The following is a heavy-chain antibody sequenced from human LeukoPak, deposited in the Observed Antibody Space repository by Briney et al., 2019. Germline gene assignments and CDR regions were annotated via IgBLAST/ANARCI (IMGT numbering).Heavy chain of an antibody. CDR3: ARAAIAAARIYYYMDV. V-gene: IGHV3-21*01. J-gene: IGHJ6*03. CDR2: ISTSSRYI. CDR1: GFTFSSYS. D-gene: IGHD6-13*01. Sequence: GGSLRLSCAACGFTFSSYSMNWVRQAPGKGLEWVSFISTSSRYIHNADSVKGRFTISRDNAENSLYLQMNSPRAEDTAVYYCARAAIAAARIYYYMDVWGKGTTVTVSS.